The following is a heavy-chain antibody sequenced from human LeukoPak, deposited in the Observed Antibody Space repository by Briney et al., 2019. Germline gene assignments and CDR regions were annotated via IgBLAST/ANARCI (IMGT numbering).Heavy chain of an antibody. Sequence: GGSLRLSCAASGFTFSSYSMNWVRQAPGKGLMWVSRIESNGLTLYADSVRDRFTISRDNGKNTIYLQMNSLRVGDTAIYYCAKAATYFYGSVTYDWFESWGQGTLVTVSS. CDR1: GFTFSSYS. D-gene: IGHD3-10*01. J-gene: IGHJ5*01. CDR3: AKAATYFYGSVTYDWFES. V-gene: IGHV3-74*01. CDR2: IESNGLT.